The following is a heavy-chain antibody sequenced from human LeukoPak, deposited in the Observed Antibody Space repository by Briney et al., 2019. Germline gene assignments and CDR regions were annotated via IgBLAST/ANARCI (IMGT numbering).Heavy chain of an antibody. CDR2: FDPEDGET. V-gene: IGHV1-24*01. D-gene: IGHD3-10*01. CDR1: GYTLTELS. CDR3: ATDLTYGGFSDY. Sequence: VASVKVSCKVSGYTLTELSMHWVRQAPGKGLEWMGGFDPEDGETIYAQKFQGRVTMTEDTSTDTAYMELSSLRSGDTAVYYCATDLTYGGFSDYWGQGTLVTVSS. J-gene: IGHJ4*02.